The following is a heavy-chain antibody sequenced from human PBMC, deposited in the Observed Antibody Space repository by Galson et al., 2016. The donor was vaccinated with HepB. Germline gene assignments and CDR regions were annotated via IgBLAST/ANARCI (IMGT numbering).Heavy chain of an antibody. Sequence: SLRLSCAASGFTFSSYAMHWVRQAPGKGLEWVAVISFGGSTNFYADSVKRRFTISSDNSKNTLYLQMNSLRAEDTAVYYCARDDDYVWGTYRFTRTVPQYYFDYWGQGTLVTVSS. CDR3: ARDDDYVWGTYRFTRTVPQYYFDY. CDR1: GFTFSSYA. D-gene: IGHD3-16*02. V-gene: IGHV3-30-3*01. CDR2: ISFGGSTN. J-gene: IGHJ4*02.